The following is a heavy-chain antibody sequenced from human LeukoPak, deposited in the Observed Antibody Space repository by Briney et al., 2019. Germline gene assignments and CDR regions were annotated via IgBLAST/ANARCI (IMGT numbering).Heavy chain of an antibody. CDR1: GFMFADYG. CDR2: INWNGGST. V-gene: IGHV3-20*04. J-gene: IGHJ4*02. CDR3: ARANSGFYFDY. D-gene: IGHD7-27*01. Sequence: GGSLRLSCAASGFMFADYGMTWVRQVPGKGLEWVSGINWNGGSTGYVDSVKGRFTISRDNAKTSLFLQMNSLRAEDTAVYYCARANSGFYFDYWGQGTLVTVSS.